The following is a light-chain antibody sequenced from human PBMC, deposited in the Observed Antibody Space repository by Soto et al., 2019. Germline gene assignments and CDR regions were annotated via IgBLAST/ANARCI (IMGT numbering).Light chain of an antibody. J-gene: IGKJ2*01. Sequence: DIQMTQSPSTLSASVGDRVTVTCRASQRISSWLAWYQQKPGKAPKLLIYDASSLQSGVPSRFSGSGSGTEFTLSISGLQPDDFATYYCQQYNDFPHTFGQGTNLEIK. CDR2: DAS. CDR3: QQYNDFPHT. CDR1: QRISSW. V-gene: IGKV1-5*01.